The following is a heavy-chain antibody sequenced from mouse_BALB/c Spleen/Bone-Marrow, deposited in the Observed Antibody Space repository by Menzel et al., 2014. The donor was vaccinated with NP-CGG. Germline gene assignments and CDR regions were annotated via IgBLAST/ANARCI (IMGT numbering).Heavy chain of an antibody. CDR2: IDPANGNT. CDR1: GFNIKDTY. Sequence: EVQRVESGAELVKPWASVKLSCTASGFNIKDTYMHWVKQRPEQGLEWIGRIDPANGNTKYDPKFQGKATITTDTSSNTAYLQVSSLTSEDTAVYYCASATTATYYAMDYWGQGTSVTVSS. J-gene: IGHJ4*01. CDR3: ASATTATYYAMDY. D-gene: IGHD1-2*01. V-gene: IGHV14-3*02.